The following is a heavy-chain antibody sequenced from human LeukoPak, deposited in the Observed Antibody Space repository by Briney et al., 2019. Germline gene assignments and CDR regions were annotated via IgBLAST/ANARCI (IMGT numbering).Heavy chain of an antibody. CDR1: GFTFSIYT. J-gene: IGHJ6*02. V-gene: IGHV3-30*18. CDR3: AKELYNYGDYGAEGLDV. Sequence: PGGSLRLSCAASGFTFSIYTMNWVRQAPGKGLEWVALISYDGSSEYYAGSVKGRFTISRDNSKITVYLQMNSLKAEDTAVYYCAKELYNYGDYGAEGLDVGGQGTTVTVS. CDR2: ISYDGSSE. D-gene: IGHD4-17*01.